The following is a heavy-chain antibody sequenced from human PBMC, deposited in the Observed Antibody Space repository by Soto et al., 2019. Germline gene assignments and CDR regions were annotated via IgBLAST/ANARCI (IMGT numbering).Heavy chain of an antibody. CDR1: GFTFSSYA. J-gene: IGHJ4*02. CDR3: ARELYGSGSYYNLAY. D-gene: IGHD3-10*01. V-gene: IGHV3-30-3*01. Sequence: GGSLRLSCAASGFTFSSYAMHWVRQAPGEGLEWVAVISYDGSNKYYTDSVKGRFTISRDNSKNTLYLQLNSLRAEDTARYYCARELYGSGSYYNLAYWGQGTLVTVSS. CDR2: ISYDGSNK.